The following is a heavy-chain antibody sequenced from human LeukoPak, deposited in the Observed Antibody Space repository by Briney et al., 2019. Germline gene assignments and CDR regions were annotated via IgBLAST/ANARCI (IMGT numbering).Heavy chain of an antibody. CDR1: GFTFSSYA. CDR2: ISYDGSNK. D-gene: IGHD5-12*01. V-gene: IGHV3-30*04. J-gene: IGHJ4*02. CDR3: ARDWSGYDTYYFDY. Sequence: GGSLRLSCAASGFTFSSYAMHWVRQAPGKGLEWVAVISYDGSNKYYADSVKGRFTISRDNSKNTLYLQMNSLRAEDTAVYYCARDWSGYDTYYFDYWGQGTLVTVSS.